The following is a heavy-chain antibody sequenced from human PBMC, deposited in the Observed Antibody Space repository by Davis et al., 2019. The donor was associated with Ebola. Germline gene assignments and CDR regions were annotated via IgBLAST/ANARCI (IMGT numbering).Heavy chain of an antibody. Sequence: AASVKVSCKASGYTFTIYGISWVRQAPGQGLEWMGWISAYNGNTNYAQKLQGRVTMTTDTSTSTAYMELRSLRSDDTAVYYCARAITMIVAESWFDPWGQGTLVTVSS. D-gene: IGHD3-22*01. CDR1: GYTFTIYG. CDR3: ARAITMIVAESWFDP. J-gene: IGHJ5*02. V-gene: IGHV1-18*01. CDR2: ISAYNGNT.